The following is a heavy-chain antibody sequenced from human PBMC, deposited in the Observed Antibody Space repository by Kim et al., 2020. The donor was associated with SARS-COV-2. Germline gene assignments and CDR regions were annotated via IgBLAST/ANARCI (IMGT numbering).Heavy chain of an antibody. D-gene: IGHD1-26*01. V-gene: IGHV3-72*01. J-gene: IGHJ4*02. CDR2: IRKKTNSYTT. Sequence: GGSLRLSCASSGFTFSDHYMDWVRQAPGKGLEWVGRIRKKTNSYTTEYAASVKGRFTISRDDSKSTLYLQMNSLNTEDTAVYYCARVLVVGPSYYFDSWGQGTLVTVSS. CDR1: GFTFSDHY. CDR3: ARVLVVGPSYYFDS.